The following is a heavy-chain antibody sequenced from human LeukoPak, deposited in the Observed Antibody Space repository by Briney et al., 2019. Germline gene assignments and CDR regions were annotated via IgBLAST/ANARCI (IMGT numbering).Heavy chain of an antibody. V-gene: IGHV7-4-1*02. Sequence: ASVKVSCKASGYTFTSYAMNWVRQAPGQGLEWMGWINTNTGNPTYAQGFTGRFVFSLDTSVSTAYLQISSLKAEDTAVYYCARDLPWFGELSGDWFDPWGQGTLVTVSS. CDR2: INTNTGNP. CDR3: ARDLPWFGELSGDWFDP. CDR1: GYTFTSYA. J-gene: IGHJ5*02. D-gene: IGHD3-10*01.